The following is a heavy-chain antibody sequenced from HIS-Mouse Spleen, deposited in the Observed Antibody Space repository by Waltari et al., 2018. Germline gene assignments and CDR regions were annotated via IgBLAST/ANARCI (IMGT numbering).Heavy chain of an antibody. V-gene: IGHV1-8*01. J-gene: IGHJ4*02. CDR1: GYTFTSYD. CDR3: ARGIGTLVGATTD. CDR2: MNPNRGNT. D-gene: IGHD1-26*01. Sequence: QVQLVQSGAEVKKPGASVKVSCKASGYTFTSYDINWVRQATGQGLEWMGWMNPNRGNTGNEKKFQGRVTMTRNTSISTAYMELSSLRSEDTAVYYCARGIGTLVGATTDWGQGTLVTVSS.